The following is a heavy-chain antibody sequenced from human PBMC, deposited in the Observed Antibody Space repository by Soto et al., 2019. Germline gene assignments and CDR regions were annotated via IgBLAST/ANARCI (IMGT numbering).Heavy chain of an antibody. CDR1: GGSISSYY. V-gene: IGHV4-59*01. CDR3: ARGLPYYDILTGYPYYYYYYMDV. CDR2: IYYSGST. J-gene: IGHJ6*03. Sequence: TSETLSLTCTVSGGSISSYYWSWIRQPPGKGLEWIGYIYYSGSTNYNPSLKSRVTISVDTSKNQFSLKLSSVTAADTAVYYCARGLPYYDILTGYPYYYYYYMDVWGKGTTVTVSS. D-gene: IGHD3-9*01.